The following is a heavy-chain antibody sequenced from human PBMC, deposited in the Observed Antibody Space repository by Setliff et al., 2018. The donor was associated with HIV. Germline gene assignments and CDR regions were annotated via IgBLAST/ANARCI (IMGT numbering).Heavy chain of an antibody. V-gene: IGHV4-39*01. Sequence: SETLSLTCTVSGSSISSSSYHWGWIRQPPGKGLEWIGSIYYSGSTYYNPSLKSRVTISVDTSKNQFSLKLSSVTAADTAVYYCARLRREEQWLVRGWFDPWGQGTLVTVSS. CDR1: GSSISSSSYH. CDR3: ARLRREEQWLVRGWFDP. D-gene: IGHD6-19*01. CDR2: IYYSGST. J-gene: IGHJ5*02.